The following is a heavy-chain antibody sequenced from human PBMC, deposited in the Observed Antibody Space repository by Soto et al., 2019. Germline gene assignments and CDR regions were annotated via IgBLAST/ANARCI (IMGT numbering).Heavy chain of an antibody. CDR2: ISYDGRRK. D-gene: IGHD1-26*01. CDR3: AREDSGDYFAYFDY. V-gene: IGHV3-30*04. Sequence: QVQLVESGGGAVQPGRSLRLSCAASGFTFNHFAMHWVRQAPGKGLDWVAVISYDGRRKSYADSVKGRFTISRDNSERTLDLPMNNLTSQDTGIYYCAREDSGDYFAYFDYWGQGSVVAVSS. J-gene: IGHJ4*02. CDR1: GFTFNHFA.